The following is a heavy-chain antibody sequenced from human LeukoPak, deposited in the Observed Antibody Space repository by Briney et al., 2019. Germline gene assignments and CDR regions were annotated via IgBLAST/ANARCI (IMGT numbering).Heavy chain of an antibody. J-gene: IGHJ4*02. V-gene: IGHV3-53*01. Sequence: PGGSLRLSCAASGFTFSSNYMSWVRQAPGKGLEWVPVIYSGGSTYSADSVKGRFTISRDNSKNTLYLQMNSLRAEDTAVYYCAKGRLGGHLDYWGQGTLVTVSS. CDR3: AKGRLGGHLDY. D-gene: IGHD3-16*01. CDR1: GFTFSSNY. CDR2: IYSGGST.